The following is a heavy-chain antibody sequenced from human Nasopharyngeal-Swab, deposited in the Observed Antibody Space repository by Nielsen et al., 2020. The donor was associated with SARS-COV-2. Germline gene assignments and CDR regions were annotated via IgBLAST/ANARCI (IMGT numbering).Heavy chain of an antibody. CDR2: IYPGNSDT. D-gene: IGHD5-24*01. Sequence: GESLKISCTGFGYSFANYWIGWVRQMPGKGLEWMGSIYPGNSDTRYSPAFHGRVTISADKSINTAYLQWTSLRASDTAVYYCARRAARDGYNYEVDPWCQGTLVTVSS. CDR3: ARRAARDGYNYEVDP. CDR1: GYSFANYW. V-gene: IGHV5-51*01. J-gene: IGHJ5*02.